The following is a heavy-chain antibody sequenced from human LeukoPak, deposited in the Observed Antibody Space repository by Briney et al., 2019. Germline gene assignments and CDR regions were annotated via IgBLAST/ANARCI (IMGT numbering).Heavy chain of an antibody. Sequence: SSETLSLTCTVSGGSISSSSYYWGWIRQPLGKGLEWIGSIYYSGSTYYNPSLKSRVTISVDTSKNQFSLKLSSVTAADPAVYYCASLPATMVRGVPFDYWGQGTLVTVSS. CDR2: IYYSGST. CDR1: GGSISSSSYY. J-gene: IGHJ4*02. D-gene: IGHD3-10*01. V-gene: IGHV4-39*01. CDR3: ASLPATMVRGVPFDY.